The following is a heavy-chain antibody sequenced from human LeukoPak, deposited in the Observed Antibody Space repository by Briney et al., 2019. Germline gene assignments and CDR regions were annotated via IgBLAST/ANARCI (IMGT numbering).Heavy chain of an antibody. Sequence: PWGSLRLSCAASGFTFSSYAMHWVRQAPGKGLEWVAFIRYDGSNKYYADSVKGRFTISRDNSKNTLYLQMNSLRAEDTAVYYCANPRITIFGVVIIPFDYWGQGTLVTVSS. CDR2: IRYDGSNK. J-gene: IGHJ4*02. CDR1: GFTFSSYA. V-gene: IGHV3-30*02. CDR3: ANPRITIFGVVIIPFDY. D-gene: IGHD3-3*01.